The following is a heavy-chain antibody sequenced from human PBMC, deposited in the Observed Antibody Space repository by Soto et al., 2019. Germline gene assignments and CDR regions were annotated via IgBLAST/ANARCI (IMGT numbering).Heavy chain of an antibody. CDR1: GFTVSNNY. CDR2: IYSGGST. D-gene: IGHD3-3*01. J-gene: IGHJ4*02. CDR3: ATYCGVEY. V-gene: IGHV3-53*02. Sequence: EVQLVATGGGLIQPGGSLRLSCAASGFTVSNNYMSWVRQAPGKGLAWVSLIYSGGSTYYADSVKGRFTISRDNSKNTLSLQMNSLRAKDTAVYYCATYCGVEYRCQGTLVSVSS.